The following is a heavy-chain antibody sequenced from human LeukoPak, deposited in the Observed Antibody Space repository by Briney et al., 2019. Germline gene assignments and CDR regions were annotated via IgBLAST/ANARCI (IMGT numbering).Heavy chain of an antibody. D-gene: IGHD5-18*01. J-gene: IGHJ4*02. V-gene: IGHV1-69*05. Sequence: GASVKVSCKASGGTFSSYAISWVRQAPGQGLEWMGGIIPIFGTANYAQKFQGRVTITTDESTSTAYMELSSLRSEDTAVYYCARGAPLWPSLYFDYWGQGTLVTVSS. CDR2: IIPIFGTA. CDR1: GGTFSSYA. CDR3: ARGAPLWPSLYFDY.